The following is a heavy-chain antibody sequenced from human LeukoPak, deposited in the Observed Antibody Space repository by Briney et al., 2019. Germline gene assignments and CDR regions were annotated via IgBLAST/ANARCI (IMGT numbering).Heavy chain of an antibody. J-gene: IGHJ4*02. CDR1: GFTFSNCE. Sequence: TGGSLRLSCAASGFTFSNCEMNWVRQAPGKGLEWVAHITDTGTTIYYADSVRGRFTISRDNAKNSLYVQMDSLRAEDTAVYYCTILDAGIDFYYWGRGTPVTVSS. D-gene: IGHD3-3*01. V-gene: IGHV3-48*03. CDR2: ITDTGTTI. CDR3: TILDAGIDFYY.